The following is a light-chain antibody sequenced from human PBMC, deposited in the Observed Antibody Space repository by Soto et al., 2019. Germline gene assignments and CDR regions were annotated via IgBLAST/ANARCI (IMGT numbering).Light chain of an antibody. CDR2: GAT. J-gene: IGKJ1*01. V-gene: IGKV3-15*01. CDR1: QSVSSSY. Sequence: EIVLTQSPGTLSLSPGERATLSCMASQSVSSSYLAWYQQKPGQAPRLLIHGATTRATGIPARFSGSGSGTEFTLTICSLQSEDFAVYYCQQDNIWPRTFGQGTKVDI. CDR3: QQDNIWPRT.